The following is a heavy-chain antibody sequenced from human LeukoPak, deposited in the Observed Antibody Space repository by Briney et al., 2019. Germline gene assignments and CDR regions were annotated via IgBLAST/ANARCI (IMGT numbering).Heavy chain of an antibody. Sequence: SETLSLTCAVYGGSFSGYYWSWIRQPPGKGLEWIGEINHSGSTSYNPSLKSRVTISVDTSKNQFSLKLSSVTAADTAVYYCARGEAFDIWGQGTMVTVSS. CDR2: INHSGST. J-gene: IGHJ3*02. CDR1: GGSFSGYY. V-gene: IGHV4-34*01. CDR3: ARGEAFDI.